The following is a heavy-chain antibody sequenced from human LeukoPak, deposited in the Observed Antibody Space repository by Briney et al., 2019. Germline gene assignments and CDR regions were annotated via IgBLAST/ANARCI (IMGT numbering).Heavy chain of an antibody. Sequence: SETLSLTCTVSGGSISSGDYYWSWIRQPPGKGLEWIGYIYYSGSTYYNPSLKSRVTISVDTSKNQFSLKLGSVTAADTAVYYCARNVVVPAAPGWFDPWGQGTLVTVSS. CDR1: GGSISSGDYY. V-gene: IGHV4-30-4*08. D-gene: IGHD2-2*01. CDR3: ARNVVVPAAPGWFDP. CDR2: IYYSGST. J-gene: IGHJ5*02.